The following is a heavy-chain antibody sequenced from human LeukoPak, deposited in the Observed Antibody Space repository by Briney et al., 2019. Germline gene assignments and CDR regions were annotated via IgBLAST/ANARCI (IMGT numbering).Heavy chain of an antibody. CDR2: ISSSSSYI. D-gene: IGHD3-9*01. Sequence: GGSLSLSCAASGFTFSSYSMNWVRQAPGKGLEWVSSISSSSSYIYYADSVKGRFTISRDNAKNSLYLQMNSLRAEDTAVYYCARDPVRYFDCGWFDPWGQGTLVTVSS. CDR1: GFTFSSYS. V-gene: IGHV3-21*01. CDR3: ARDPVRYFDCGWFDP. J-gene: IGHJ5*02.